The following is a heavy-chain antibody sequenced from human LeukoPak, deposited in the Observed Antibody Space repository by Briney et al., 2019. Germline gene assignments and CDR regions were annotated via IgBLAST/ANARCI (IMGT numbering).Heavy chain of an antibody. CDR1: GGSISSGSYY. CDR3: ARLDSGDYFFDY. D-gene: IGHD4-17*01. CDR2: VFYSGTT. J-gene: IGHJ4*02. V-gene: IGHV4-39*01. Sequence: KPSETLSLTCTVSGGSISSGSYYWGWICQPPGKGLEWLGTVFYSGTTYYNPSLKSRVTISVDTSKNQFSLGLRSVTDADTAVYYCARLDSGDYFFDYWGQGTLVTVSS.